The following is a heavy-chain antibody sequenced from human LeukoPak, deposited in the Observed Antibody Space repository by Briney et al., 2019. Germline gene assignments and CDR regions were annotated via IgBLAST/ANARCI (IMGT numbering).Heavy chain of an antibody. J-gene: IGHJ6*02. V-gene: IGHV3-23*01. Sequence: GGSLRLSCEASGFTFTKFAMSWVRQASGKGPEWVSGIGSSGATIFYADSVKGRFTISRDNSKNTVYLEMNNLRAEDTAIYYCAKISVGPLSRPTHVSLYYGMDVWGQGTTVTVSS. CDR1: GFTFTKFA. D-gene: IGHD3-10*01. CDR3: AKISVGPLSRPTHVSLYYGMDV. CDR2: IGSSGATI.